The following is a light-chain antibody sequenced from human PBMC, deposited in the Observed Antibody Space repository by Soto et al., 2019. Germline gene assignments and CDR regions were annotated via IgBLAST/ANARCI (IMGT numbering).Light chain of an antibody. J-gene: IGKJ4*01. CDR2: GAS. Sequence: PWERATLSCRASQSINSGYLSWYQQTPGQAPRLLIYGASTRATGVPARFSGSGSGTDFTLTISSLQPEDFALYYCQQDYNSLSFGGGTTVEIK. CDR3: QQDYNSLS. CDR1: QSINSGY. V-gene: IGKV3D-7*01.